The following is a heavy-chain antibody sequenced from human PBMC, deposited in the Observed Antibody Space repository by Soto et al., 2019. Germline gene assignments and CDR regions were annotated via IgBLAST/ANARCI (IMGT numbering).Heavy chain of an antibody. CDR3: AREGAHYTPLDH. CDR2: INVGNGNT. CDR1: GYTFTDYA. Sequence: GASVKVSCKASGYTFTDYAIHWVRQPPGQGLEWMGWINVGNGNTGYSRKFQGRVTNVRDMSASTAYIEVTSLTSEDTAIYYCAREGAHYTPLDHWGQGTLVTVSS. V-gene: IGHV1-3*01. J-gene: IGHJ4*02. D-gene: IGHD2-15*01.